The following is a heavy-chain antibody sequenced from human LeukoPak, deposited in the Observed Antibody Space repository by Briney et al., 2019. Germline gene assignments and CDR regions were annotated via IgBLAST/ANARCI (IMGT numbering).Heavy chain of an antibody. D-gene: IGHD3-10*01. CDR2: IKSKTDGGII. CDR1: GLTFSNAW. J-gene: IGHJ4*02. CDR3: ARDPKFSFGESFLGDY. Sequence: PGGSLRLSCAASGLTFSNAWMSWVRQAPGKGLEWVGRIKSKTDGGIIDYAAPVQGRFTISRDDSKNTLYLQMNSLRVEDTAVYYCARDPKFSFGESFLGDYWGQGTLVTVSS. V-gene: IGHV3-15*01.